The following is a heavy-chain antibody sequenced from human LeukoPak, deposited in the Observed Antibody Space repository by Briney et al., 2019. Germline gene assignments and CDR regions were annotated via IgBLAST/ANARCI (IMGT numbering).Heavy chain of an antibody. D-gene: IGHD2/OR15-2a*01. CDR3: AKRPWEEYGDYYYFDL. Sequence: PSETLSLTCTVSGGSISSYYWSWIRQPPGKGLEWIGYIYYSGSTNYNPSLKSRVTISVDTSKNQFSLKLSSVTAADTAVYYCAKRPWEEYGDYYYFDLWGRGTLVTVSS. CDR2: IYYSGST. V-gene: IGHV4-59*01. J-gene: IGHJ2*01. CDR1: GGSISSYY.